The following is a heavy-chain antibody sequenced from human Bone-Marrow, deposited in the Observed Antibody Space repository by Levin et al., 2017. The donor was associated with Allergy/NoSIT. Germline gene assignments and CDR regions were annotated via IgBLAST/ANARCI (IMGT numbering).Heavy chain of an antibody. CDR2: INPDSGVT. V-gene: IGHV1-2*02. CDR3: ARGRMITYRGFITGGLDP. J-gene: IGHJ5*02. D-gene: IGHD3-16*01. Sequence: GGSLRLSCRTSGYTFIDYYIHWVRQAPGQGLEWMGWINPDSGVTSYAQNFQGRVTVTRDKSSTTVYMELIRLRSDDTALYFCARGRMITYRGFITGGLDPWGQGTLVTVSS. CDR1: GYTFIDYY.